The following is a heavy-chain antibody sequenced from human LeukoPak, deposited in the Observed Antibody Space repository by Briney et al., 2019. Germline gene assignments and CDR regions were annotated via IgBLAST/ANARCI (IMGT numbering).Heavy chain of an antibody. CDR1: GGSFSGYY. CDR3: ARQIASAGTAGFDF. V-gene: IGHV4-34*01. CDR2: INHSGST. D-gene: IGHD6-13*01. Sequence: SETLSLTCAVYGGSFSGYYWSRIRQPPGKGLEWIGEINHSGSTNYNPSLKSRVTISVDTSKNQFSLKLSSVTAADTAVYYCARQIASAGTAGFDFWGQGALVTVSS. J-gene: IGHJ4*02.